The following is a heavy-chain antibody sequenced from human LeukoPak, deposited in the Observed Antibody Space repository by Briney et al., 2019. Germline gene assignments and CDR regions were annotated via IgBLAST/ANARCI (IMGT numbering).Heavy chain of an antibody. V-gene: IGHV3-30-3*01. CDR2: ISYDGSNK. CDR3: AGGDNWFDP. J-gene: IGHJ5*02. Sequence: QTGGSLRLSCAASGFTFSSYAMHWVRQAPGKGLEWVAVISYDGSNKYYADSVKGRFTISRDNSKNTLYLQMKSLRAEDTAVYYCAGGDNWFDPWGQGTLVTVSS. D-gene: IGHD3-10*01. CDR1: GFTFSSYA.